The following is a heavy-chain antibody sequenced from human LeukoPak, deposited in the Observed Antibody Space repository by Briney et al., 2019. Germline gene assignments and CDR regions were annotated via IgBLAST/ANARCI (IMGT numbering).Heavy chain of an antibody. J-gene: IGHJ4*02. Sequence: GGSLRLSCAASGFTFSSYSMSWVRQAPGKGLEWVANIKQDGSEKYYVDSVKGRFTISRDNAKNSLYLQMNSLRAEDTAVYYCARDPYYYDSSGYSPWGQGTLVTVSS. CDR1: GFTFSSYS. CDR3: ARDPYYYDSSGYSP. CDR2: IKQDGSEK. D-gene: IGHD3-22*01. V-gene: IGHV3-7*03.